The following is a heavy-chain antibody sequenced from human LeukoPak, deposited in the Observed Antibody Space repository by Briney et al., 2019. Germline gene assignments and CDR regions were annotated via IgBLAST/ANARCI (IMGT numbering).Heavy chain of an antibody. CDR2: ISAYNGNT. Sequence: ASVKVSCKASGYTFTSYGISWVRRAPGQGLEWMGWISAYNGNTNYAQKLQGRVTMTTDTSTSTAYMELRSLRSDDTAVYYCARDASPIVVAGNFDYWGQGTLVTVSS. CDR1: GYTFTSYG. CDR3: ARDASPIVVAGNFDY. J-gene: IGHJ4*02. V-gene: IGHV1-18*01. D-gene: IGHD2-21*01.